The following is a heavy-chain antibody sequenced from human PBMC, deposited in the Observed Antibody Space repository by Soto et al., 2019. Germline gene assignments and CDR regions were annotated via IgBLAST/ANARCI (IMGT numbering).Heavy chain of an antibody. J-gene: IGHJ5*02. V-gene: IGHV3-64D*06. CDR1: GFTFSSYA. CDR3: VKDASRDSSARGWFDP. Sequence: PGGSLRLSCSVSGFTFSSYAMHWVRQAPGKGLEYVSSISSNGGSTYYADSVKGRFTISKDNSKNTLNLQMSSLTTEDTAVYYCVKDASRDSSARGWFDPWGPGTLVTVSS. D-gene: IGHD6-13*01. CDR2: ISSNGGST.